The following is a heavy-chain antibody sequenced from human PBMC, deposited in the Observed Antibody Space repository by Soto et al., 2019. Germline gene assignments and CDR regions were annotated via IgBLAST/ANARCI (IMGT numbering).Heavy chain of an antibody. Sequence: QVQLQESGPGLVKPSQTLSLTCTVSGGSIKTGDYYWSWIRQSPGKGLEWIVNIYHDGNAYPNPSLQGRVVASVDTSRNQFSLNLLSATAADTAVYYCARRLRDTSTQYYNWFDPWGQGALVTVSS. CDR1: GGSIKTGDYY. CDR3: ARRLRDTSTQYYNWFDP. J-gene: IGHJ5*02. CDR2: IYHDGNA. V-gene: IGHV4-30-4*01. D-gene: IGHD3-22*01.